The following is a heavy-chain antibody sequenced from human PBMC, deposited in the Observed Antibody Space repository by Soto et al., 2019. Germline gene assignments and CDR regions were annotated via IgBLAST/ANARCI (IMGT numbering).Heavy chain of an antibody. D-gene: IGHD2-21*02. CDR2: IGRRSDI. CDR3: AREETAWPLAYGLDV. J-gene: IGHJ6*02. Sequence: GGSLRLSCEASGFSFSTYSMHWVRQAPGKGLEWVSSIGRRSDIYYADSVKGRFTISRDNAKNSVSLQMNSLRDEDTAVYYCAREETAWPLAYGLDVWGQGTTVTVSS. CDR1: GFSFSTYS. V-gene: IGHV3-21*01.